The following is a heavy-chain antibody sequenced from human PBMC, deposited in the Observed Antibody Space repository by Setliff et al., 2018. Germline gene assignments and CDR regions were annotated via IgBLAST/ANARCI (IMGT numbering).Heavy chain of an antibody. CDR1: GGSVNSRY. V-gene: IGHV4-59*04. Sequence: LTCPVSGGSVNSRYWSWIRQSPGEGLEWIGSAYYSGSTYYNPSLESRVTISVDTSKNQFSLRLTSVSAADTAIYYCATKGHQLVRFQWFDPWGQGTRVTVS. J-gene: IGHJ5*02. D-gene: IGHD6-13*01. CDR2: AYYSGST. CDR3: ATKGHQLVRFQWFDP.